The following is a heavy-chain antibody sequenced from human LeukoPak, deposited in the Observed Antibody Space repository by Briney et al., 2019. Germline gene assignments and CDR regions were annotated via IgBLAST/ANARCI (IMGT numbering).Heavy chain of an antibody. CDR2: IYYSGST. J-gene: IGHJ4*02. Sequence: MASETLSLTCTVSGGSISSYYWSWIRQPPGKGLEWIGYIYYSGSTNYNPSLKSRVTISVDTSKNQFSLKLSSVTAADTAVYYCARESYGGHDYWGQGTLVTVSS. CDR3: ARESYGGHDY. D-gene: IGHD5-18*01. V-gene: IGHV4-59*12. CDR1: GGSISSYY.